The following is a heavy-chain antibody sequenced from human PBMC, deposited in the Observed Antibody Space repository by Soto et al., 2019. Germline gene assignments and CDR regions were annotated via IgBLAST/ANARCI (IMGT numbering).Heavy chain of an antibody. V-gene: IGHV4-30-4*01. Sequence: SETLTLTCTFSVGSISSGDYYCSWIRQPPWKGLEWIGYIYYSGSTYYNPSLKSRVTISVDTSKNQFFLKMSSVTDADTAVYYCAREEGEDTAMDHNGFELWGQGIRVSVS. CDR1: VGSISSGDYY. J-gene: IGHJ5*02. CDR3: AREEGEDTAMDHNGFEL. D-gene: IGHD5-18*01. CDR2: IYYSGST.